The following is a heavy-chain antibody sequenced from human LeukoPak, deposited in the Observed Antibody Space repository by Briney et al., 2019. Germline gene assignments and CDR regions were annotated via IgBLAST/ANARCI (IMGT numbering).Heavy chain of an antibody. J-gene: IGHJ4*02. D-gene: IGHD6-19*01. CDR3: ARGGHNSGWIFDY. CDR2: INPNTGNT. V-gene: IGHV1-8*01. Sequence: ASVKVSCKASGYTFTSYDINWVRQAKGQGNEGMVWINPNTGNTRYPQNFHGIVTMTSNTSISTAYMDLSSLRSEDTAVYYCARGGHNSGWIFDYWGQGTLVTVSS. CDR1: GYTFTSYD.